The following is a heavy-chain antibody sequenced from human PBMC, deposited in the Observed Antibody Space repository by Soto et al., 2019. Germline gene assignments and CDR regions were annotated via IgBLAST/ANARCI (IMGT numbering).Heavy chain of an antibody. Sequence: GGSLRLSCAASGFTFSSYAMHWVRQAPGKGLKWVAVISYDGSNKYYADSVKGRFTISRDNSKNTLYLQMNSLRAEDTAVYYCARNYYDSSGYHNDYWGQGTLVTVSS. CDR1: GFTFSSYA. CDR3: ARNYYDSSGYHNDY. D-gene: IGHD3-22*01. V-gene: IGHV3-30-3*01. J-gene: IGHJ4*02. CDR2: ISYDGSNK.